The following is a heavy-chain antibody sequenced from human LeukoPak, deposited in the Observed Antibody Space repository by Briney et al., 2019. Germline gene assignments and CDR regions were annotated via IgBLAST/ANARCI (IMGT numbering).Heavy chain of an antibody. V-gene: IGHV4-39*01. CDR3: ARSNIVVVTAIPDYYYYMDV. Sequence: SETLSLTCTVSGGSISSSNNYWGWIRQPPGKGLEWIGSIYYSGSTYYNPSLKSRVTISVDTSKNQFSLKLSSVTAADTAVYYCARSNIVVVTAIPDYYYYMDVWGKGTTVTISS. CDR2: IYYSGST. D-gene: IGHD2-21*02. CDR1: GGSISSSNNY. J-gene: IGHJ6*03.